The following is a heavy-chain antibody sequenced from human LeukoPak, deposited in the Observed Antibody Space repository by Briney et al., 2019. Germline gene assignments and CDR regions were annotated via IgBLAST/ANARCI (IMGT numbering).Heavy chain of an antibody. V-gene: IGHV3-43D*04. CDR2: ISWDGGST. D-gene: IGHD3-22*01. CDR3: AKDSRDWYYYDSSGYIQY. CDR1: GFTFSSYA. Sequence: PGGSLRLSCAASGFTFSSYAMSWVRQAPGKGLEWVSLISWDGGSTYYADSVKGRFTISRDNSKNSLYLQMNSLRAEDTALYYCAKDSRDWYYYDSSGYIQYWGQGTLVTVSS. J-gene: IGHJ4*02.